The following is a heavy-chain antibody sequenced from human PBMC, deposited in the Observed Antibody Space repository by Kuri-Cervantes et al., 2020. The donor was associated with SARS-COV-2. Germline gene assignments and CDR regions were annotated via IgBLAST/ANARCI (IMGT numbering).Heavy chain of an antibody. J-gene: IGHJ5*02. Sequence: SGPTLVKPTQTLTLTCIFSGFSLSTSGVGVGWIRQPPGKALEWLAVIYWDDDKRYSPPLKSRLTITKDTSKNQVVLTMTNMDPVDTATYYCARKQYYDLWSGHTMSWFDPWGQGTLVTVSS. D-gene: IGHD3-3*01. CDR1: GFSLSTSGVG. V-gene: IGHV2-5*02. CDR3: ARKQYYDLWSGHTMSWFDP. CDR2: IYWDDDK.